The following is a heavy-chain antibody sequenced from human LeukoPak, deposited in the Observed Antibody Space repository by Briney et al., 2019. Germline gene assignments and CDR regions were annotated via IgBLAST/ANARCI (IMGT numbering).Heavy chain of an antibody. CDR3: ARALVGAIGLNAFDI. CDR1: GFTFSSYW. D-gene: IGHD1-26*01. V-gene: IGHV4-59*01. Sequence: GSLRLSCAASGFTFSSYWMSWIRQPPGKGLEWIGYIYYSGSTNYNPSLKSRVTISVDTSKNQFSLKLSSVTAADTAVYYCARALVGAIGLNAFDIWGQGTMVTVSS. CDR2: IYYSGST. J-gene: IGHJ3*02.